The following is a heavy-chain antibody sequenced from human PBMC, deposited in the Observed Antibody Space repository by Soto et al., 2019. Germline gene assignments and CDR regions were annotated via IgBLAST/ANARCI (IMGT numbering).Heavy chain of an antibody. D-gene: IGHD6-6*01. CDR2: IYPGDSET. CDR1: GYRFSNYW. J-gene: IGHJ5*02. V-gene: IGHV5-51*01. Sequence: GESLKISWKGSGYRFSNYWIVWGRQMPGKGLEWMGIIYPGDSETKYSPSLQGQVTISADKSINTAYLQWISLKASDTAMYYCANRRGRHPPDSSHPSGPGPLVTVSS. CDR3: ANRRGRHPPDSSHP.